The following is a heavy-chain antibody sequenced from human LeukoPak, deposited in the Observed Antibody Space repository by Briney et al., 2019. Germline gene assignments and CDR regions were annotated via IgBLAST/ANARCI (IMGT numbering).Heavy chain of an antibody. CDR3: ARDQGGQLAPFDY. D-gene: IGHD6-6*01. Sequence: GGSLRLSCAASGFTFSSYWMSWVRQAPGKGLEWVANIKQDGSEKYYVDSVKGRFTISRDNAKNSLYLQMNSLRAEDTAVYYCARDQGGQLAPFDYWGQGTLVTVSS. J-gene: IGHJ4*02. V-gene: IGHV3-7*01. CDR2: IKQDGSEK. CDR1: GFTFSSYW.